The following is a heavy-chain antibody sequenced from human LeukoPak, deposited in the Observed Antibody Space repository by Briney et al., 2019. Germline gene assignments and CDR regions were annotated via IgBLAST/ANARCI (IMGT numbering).Heavy chain of an antibody. CDR1: GFTFGSHA. CDR3: GKTTVGYSSGQKPAWPVDY. CDR2: IFGSGGSP. V-gene: IGHV3-23*01. Sequence: GGSLRLSCEASGFTFGSHAMYWVRQAPGKGLEWVAGIFGSGGSPHFADSVKGRFTISRDNSRNTVFLQINSLRADDTAVYYCGKTTVGYSSGQKPAWPVDYWGQGTLVTVSS. D-gene: IGHD5-18*01. J-gene: IGHJ4*02.